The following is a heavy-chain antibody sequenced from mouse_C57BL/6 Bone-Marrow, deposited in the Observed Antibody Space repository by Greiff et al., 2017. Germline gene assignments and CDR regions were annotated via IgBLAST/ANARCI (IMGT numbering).Heavy chain of an antibody. Sequence: QVQLQQPGAELVMPGASVKLSCKASGYTFTSYWMHWVKQRPGQGLEWIGEIDPSDSYTNYNQKFKGKSTLTVEKSSSTAYMQLSSLTSEDSAVYYCARRGWYFDYWGQGTTLTVSS. CDR1: GYTFTSYW. CDR2: IDPSDSYT. J-gene: IGHJ2*01. D-gene: IGHD3-3*01. V-gene: IGHV1-69*01. CDR3: ARRGWYFDY.